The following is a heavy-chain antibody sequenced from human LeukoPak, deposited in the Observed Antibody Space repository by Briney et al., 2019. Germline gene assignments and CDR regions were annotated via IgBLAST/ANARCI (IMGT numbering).Heavy chain of an antibody. CDR2: ISSSGGGT. CDR1: GFTFSSYA. D-gene: IGHD6-19*01. Sequence: GGSLRLSRAAPGFTFSSYAMSWARQALGKGLEWGSTISSSGGGTYYADSVKGRFTISRDNSETTLYLQMNSLRAEDTAVYYCAKNKAGTRAIEYWGQGTLVTVSS. V-gene: IGHV3-23*01. CDR3: AKNKAGTRAIEY. J-gene: IGHJ4*02.